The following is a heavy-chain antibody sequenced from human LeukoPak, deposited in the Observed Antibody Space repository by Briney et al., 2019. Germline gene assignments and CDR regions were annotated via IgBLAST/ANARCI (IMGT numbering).Heavy chain of an antibody. Sequence: PGGSLRLSCAASGLTFSSYAMTWVRQAPGKGLEWVSSISGSGYSTYYADSVRGRFTISRDNSKNTLYLQMNSLRGEDTAVYYCAKGVGIEGAGHFDPWGQGTVVTVSS. V-gene: IGHV3-23*01. J-gene: IGHJ5*02. D-gene: IGHD6-13*01. CDR2: ISGSGYST. CDR3: AKGVGIEGAGHFDP. CDR1: GLTFSSYA.